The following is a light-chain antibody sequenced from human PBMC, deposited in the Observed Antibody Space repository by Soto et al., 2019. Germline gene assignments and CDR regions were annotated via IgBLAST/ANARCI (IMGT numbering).Light chain of an antibody. Sequence: QSVLPQPASVSGSPGQSLTISCAGTSSDVGGYTYVSWYQQHPGKAPKLMIYDVSNRPSGVSNRFSGSKSGNTASLTISGFQAEDEADYYCTSYTSSSTPYVFGGGTKVTVL. CDR3: TSYTSSSTPYV. J-gene: IGLJ1*01. V-gene: IGLV2-14*01. CDR2: DVS. CDR1: SSDVGGYTY.